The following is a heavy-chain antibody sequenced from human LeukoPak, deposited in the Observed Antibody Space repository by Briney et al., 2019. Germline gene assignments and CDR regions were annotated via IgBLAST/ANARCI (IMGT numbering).Heavy chain of an antibody. Sequence: GGSLRLSCAASGFTCSSYAMNWVRQAPGKGLEWVSGSSGSGSSTCYLDSVKGRFTISRDNSKNTLYLQMNSLRAEDTAVYYCAKNYYDSSGYYNWFDSWGQGTLVTVSS. CDR2: SSGSGSST. D-gene: IGHD3-22*01. J-gene: IGHJ5*01. V-gene: IGHV3-23*01. CDR3: AKNYYDSSGYYNWFDS. CDR1: GFTCSSYA.